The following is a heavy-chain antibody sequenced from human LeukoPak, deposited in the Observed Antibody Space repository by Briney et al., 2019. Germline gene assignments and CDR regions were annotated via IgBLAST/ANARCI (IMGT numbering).Heavy chain of an antibody. V-gene: IGHV4-39*07. CDR2: IYYSGST. CDR1: GGSISSSSYY. CDR3: ARGNGKATPIGY. J-gene: IGHJ4*02. D-gene: IGHD3-22*01. Sequence: SETLSLTCTVSGGSISSSSYYWGWIRQPPGKGLEWIGSIYYSGSTYYNPSLKSRVTISVDTSKNQFSLKLSSVTAADTAVYYCARGNGKATPIGYWGQGTLVTVSS.